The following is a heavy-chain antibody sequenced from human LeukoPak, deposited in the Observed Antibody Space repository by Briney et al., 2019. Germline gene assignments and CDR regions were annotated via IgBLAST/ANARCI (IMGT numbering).Heavy chain of an antibody. V-gene: IGHV3-30-3*01. CDR2: ISYDGSIN. CDR1: GFTFNSYA. Sequence: GGSLRLSCAASGFTFNSYAVHWIRQAPGKGLEWVAVISYDGSINFYAASVKGRFTISRDNSKNTLYLQMNSLRPEDTALYFCARDRRYCGGGSCYFDYFFDYWGQGTLVTVSS. J-gene: IGHJ4*02. D-gene: IGHD2-15*01. CDR3: ARDRRYCGGGSCYFDYFFDY.